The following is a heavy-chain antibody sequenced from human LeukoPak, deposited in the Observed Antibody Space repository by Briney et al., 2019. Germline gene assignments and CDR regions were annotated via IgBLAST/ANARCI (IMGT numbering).Heavy chain of an antibody. J-gene: IGHJ5*02. CDR3: AKVLGLNWFDP. V-gene: IGHV3-11*04. CDR2: ISSSGDTI. D-gene: IGHD3/OR15-3a*01. CDR1: GFPFSDYY. Sequence: GGSLRLSCAASGFPFSDYYMSWIHQAPGKGLEWVSYISSSGDTIYYADSVKGRFTISRDNSKNTLYLQMNSLRAEDTAVYYCAKVLGLNWFDPWGQGTLVTVSS.